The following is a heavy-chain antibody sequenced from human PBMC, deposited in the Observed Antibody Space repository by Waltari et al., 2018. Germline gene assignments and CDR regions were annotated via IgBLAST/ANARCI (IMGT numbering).Heavy chain of an antibody. Sequence: QLQLQESGPGLVKPSETLSLTCTVSGDSTIRNYWRWIRHPPGKGLEWIGYIYYSGSSNYNISLKSRVTMSVDTSKNQFSLKLSSVTAADTAVYYCARVAGYGDYLYYYFDHWGRGTLVTVSS. CDR3: ARVAGYGDYLYYYFDH. D-gene: IGHD4-17*01. V-gene: IGHV4-59*01. J-gene: IGHJ2*01. CDR1: GDSTIRNY. CDR2: IYYSGSS.